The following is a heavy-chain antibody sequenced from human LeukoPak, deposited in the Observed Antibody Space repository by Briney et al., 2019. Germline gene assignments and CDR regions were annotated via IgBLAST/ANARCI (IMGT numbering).Heavy chain of an antibody. CDR1: GFTFSSYE. J-gene: IGHJ4*02. Sequence: GGSLRLSCAASGFTFSSYEMNWVRQAPGKGLEWVSYISSSSSTIYYSDSVKGRFTISRDNAKKSLYLQMNSLRAEDTAVYYCARDLGSGYYYELDYWGQGTLVTVSS. CDR3: ARDLGSGYYYELDY. D-gene: IGHD3-22*01. CDR2: ISSSSSTI. V-gene: IGHV3-48*01.